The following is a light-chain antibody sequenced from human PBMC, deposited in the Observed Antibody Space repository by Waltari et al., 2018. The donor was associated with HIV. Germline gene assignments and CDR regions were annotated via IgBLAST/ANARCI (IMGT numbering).Light chain of an antibody. V-gene: IGLV2-11*01. J-gene: IGLJ2*01. CDR3: SSYAGTSNFVL. Sequence: QSALTQPRSVSESPGQSVTISRTGTSSDVGAYNYVSWYQQHPGRAPKFIIYNVSERPSGVPDRFSCAKSGNTASLTISGLQAEDEADYYCSSYAGTSNFVLFGGGTKLTVL. CDR1: SSDVGAYNY. CDR2: NVS.